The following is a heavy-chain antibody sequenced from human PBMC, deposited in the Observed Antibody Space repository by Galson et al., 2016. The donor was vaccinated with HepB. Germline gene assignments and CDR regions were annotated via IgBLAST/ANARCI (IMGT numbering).Heavy chain of an antibody. V-gene: IGHV1-46*01. J-gene: IGHJ6*02. CDR3: AREENFCSGGACPIYYYYGMDV. CDR2: INPSGART. Sequence: SVKVSCKASGYTFTSYYIHWVRLAPGQGLEWMGVINPSGARTSYAQKFQGRVTMARDTSTSTVYMELSSLRSEDTAVYYCAREENFCSGGACPIYYYYGMDVWGQGTTVTVSS. D-gene: IGHD2-15*01. CDR1: GYTFTSYY.